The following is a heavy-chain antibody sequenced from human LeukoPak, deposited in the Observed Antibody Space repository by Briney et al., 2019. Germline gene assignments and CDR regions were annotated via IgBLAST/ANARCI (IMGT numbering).Heavy chain of an antibody. CDR1: GGSISSGGYS. Sequence: SQTLSLTCAVSGGSISSGGYSWSWIRQPPGKGLEWIGYIYYSGSTNYNPSLKSRVTISVDTSKNQFSLKLSSVTAADTAVYYCARELVASDAFDIWGQGTMVTVSS. J-gene: IGHJ3*02. CDR2: IYYSGST. V-gene: IGHV4-30-2*05. D-gene: IGHD5-12*01. CDR3: ARELVASDAFDI.